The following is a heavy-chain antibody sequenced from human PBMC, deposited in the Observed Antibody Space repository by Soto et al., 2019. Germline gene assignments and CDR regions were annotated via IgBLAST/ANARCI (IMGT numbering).Heavy chain of an antibody. CDR2: ISSTTNYI. Sequence: PGGSLRLSCAASGFTFTRYSMNWVRQAPGKGLEWVSSISSTTNYIYYGDSMKGRFTISRDNAKNSLYLEMNSLRAEDTAVYYCARESEDLTSNFDYCGQGTLVTVSS. J-gene: IGHJ4*02. CDR3: ARESEDLTSNFDY. CDR1: GFTFTRYS. V-gene: IGHV3-21*06.